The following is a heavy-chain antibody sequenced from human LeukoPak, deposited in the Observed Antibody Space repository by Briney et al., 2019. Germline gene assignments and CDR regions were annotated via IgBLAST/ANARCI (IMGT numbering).Heavy chain of an antibody. D-gene: IGHD1-26*01. CDR2: INPNSGGT. CDR1: GYTFTGYY. V-gene: IGHV1-2*02. CDR3: ARTSGSYYVFDY. Sequence: EASVKVSCKAFGYTFTGYYMHWVRQAPGQGLEWMGWINPNSGGTNYAQKFQGRVTMTRDTSISTAYMELSRLRSDDTAVYYCARTSGSYYVFDYWGQGTLVTVSS. J-gene: IGHJ4*02.